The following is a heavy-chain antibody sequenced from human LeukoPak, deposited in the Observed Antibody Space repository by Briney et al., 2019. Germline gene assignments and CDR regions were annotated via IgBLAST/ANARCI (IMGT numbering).Heavy chain of an antibody. V-gene: IGHV3-7*01. CDR3: ARGVTGRTFDY. CDR1: GFTFSNYW. CDR2: IKQDGSEK. Sequence: PGGSLRLSCAASGFTFSNYWMTWVRQAPGKGLEWVANIKQDGSEKYLVDSVKGRFTISRDNAKNSLYLQMNSLRAEDTAVYYCARGVTGRTFDYWGQGTLVTVSS. D-gene: IGHD1-20*01. J-gene: IGHJ4*02.